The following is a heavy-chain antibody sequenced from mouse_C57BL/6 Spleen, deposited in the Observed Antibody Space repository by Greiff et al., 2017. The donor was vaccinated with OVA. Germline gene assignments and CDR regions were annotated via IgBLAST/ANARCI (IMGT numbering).Heavy chain of an antibody. CDR1: GYTFTSYW. CDR2: IYPGSGST. D-gene: IGHD1-1*01. V-gene: IGHV1-55*01. CDR3: ARDYGSQAWFAY. J-gene: IGHJ3*01. Sequence: QVQLQQSGAELVKPGASVKMSCKASGYTFTSYWITWVKQRPGQGLEWIGDIYPGSGSTNYNEKFKSKATLTVDTSSSTAYMQLSSLTSEDSAVYYCARDYGSQAWFAYWGQGTLVTVSA.